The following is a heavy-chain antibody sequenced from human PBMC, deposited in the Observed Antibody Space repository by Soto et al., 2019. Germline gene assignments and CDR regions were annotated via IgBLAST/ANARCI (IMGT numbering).Heavy chain of an antibody. Sequence: HVHLVQSGTEVKKPGSSVKVSCKASGGTFRSSGFSWVRQAPGQGLEWMGMIVPSLDTTNYAQKFQARVTITADEVTSTAYMELRSLRSEDTAVYYCARWPQPRYTADPYAVDVWGQGTRVIVSS. CDR3: ARWPQPRYTADPYAVDV. CDR2: IVPSLDTT. J-gene: IGHJ6*02. D-gene: IGHD3-16*02. V-gene: IGHV1-69*11. CDR1: GGTFRSSG.